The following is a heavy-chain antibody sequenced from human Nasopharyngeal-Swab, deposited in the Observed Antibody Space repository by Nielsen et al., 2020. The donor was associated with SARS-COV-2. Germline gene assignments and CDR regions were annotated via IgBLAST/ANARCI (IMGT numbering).Heavy chain of an antibody. CDR1: GYTFTSYG. CDR2: ISAYNGNT. V-gene: IGHV1-18*01. J-gene: IGHJ3*02. Sequence: ASVKVSCKAAGYTFTSYGISWGRQAPGQGLEWMGWISAYNGNTNYAQKLQGRVTMTTDTSTSTAYMELRSLRSDDTAVYYCARDSSGSYDGAFDIWGQGTMVTVSS. CDR3: ARDSSGSYDGAFDI. D-gene: IGHD1-26*01.